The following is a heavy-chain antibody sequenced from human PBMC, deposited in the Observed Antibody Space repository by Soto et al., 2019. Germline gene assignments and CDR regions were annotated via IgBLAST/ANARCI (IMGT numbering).Heavy chain of an antibody. J-gene: IGHJ4*02. CDR3: AKAWIFGVVTADY. D-gene: IGHD3-3*01. Sequence: GGSLRLSCAASGFTFSSYGMHWVRQAPGKGLEWVAVISYDGSNKYYADSVKGRFTISRDNSKNTLYLQMNSLRAEDTAVYYCAKAWIFGVVTADYGGQGTLVTVSS. CDR2: ISYDGSNK. CDR1: GFTFSSYG. V-gene: IGHV3-30*18.